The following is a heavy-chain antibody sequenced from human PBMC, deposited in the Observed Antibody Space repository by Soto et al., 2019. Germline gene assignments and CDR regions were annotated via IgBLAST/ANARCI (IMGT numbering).Heavy chain of an antibody. D-gene: IGHD3-16*01. CDR1: GLAFSNYA. CDR2: ITASGYSA. J-gene: IGHJ4*02. Sequence: EAQLLESGGGLVQPGGSLRLSCAASGLAFSNYAMTWVRQAPGKGLEWVPIITASGYSAYYGGAVKGRFTTSRDNSRSTLYLQMNGLRADDTAVYYCAKRDLLWDPFDFWGQGTLVTVSS. CDR3: AKRDLLWDPFDF. V-gene: IGHV3-23*01.